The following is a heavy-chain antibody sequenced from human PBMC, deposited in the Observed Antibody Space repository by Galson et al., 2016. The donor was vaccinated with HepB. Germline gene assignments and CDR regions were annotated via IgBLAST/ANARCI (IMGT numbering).Heavy chain of an antibody. Sequence: SLXXXCAASGXXFSXXXMTXXXQAXXKGLXXVSXXXGSGGXXYYAXXVKVRFTISRDNSKNTLYLQMXSLRAEDTAVYYCAXIPYGDPPXXCDYWGQGTL. V-gene: IGHV3-23*01. CDR3: AXIPYGDPPXXCDY. D-gene: IGHD4-17*01. CDR2: XXGSGGXX. CDR1: GXXFSXXX. J-gene: IGHJ4*02.